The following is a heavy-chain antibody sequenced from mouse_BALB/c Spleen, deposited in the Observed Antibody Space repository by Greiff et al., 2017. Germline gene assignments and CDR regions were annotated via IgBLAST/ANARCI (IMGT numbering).Heavy chain of an antibody. J-gene: IGHJ2*01. D-gene: IGHD2-1*01. Sequence: VKLVESGAELARPGASVKMSCKASGYTFTSYTMHWVKQRPGQGLEWIGYINPSSGYTNYNQKFKDKATLTADKSSSTAYMQLSSLTSEDSAVYYCAAYGNSHYWGQGTTLTVSS. V-gene: IGHV1-4*01. CDR2: INPSSGYT. CDR3: AAYGNSHY. CDR1: GYTFTSYT.